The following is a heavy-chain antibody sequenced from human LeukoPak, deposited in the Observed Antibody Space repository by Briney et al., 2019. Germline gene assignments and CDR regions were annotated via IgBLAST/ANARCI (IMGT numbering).Heavy chain of an antibody. CDR2: VGISSGNT. V-gene: IGHV3-11*06. J-gene: IGHJ4*02. Sequence: GGSLRLSCAASGFTFSDYSMNWIRQAPGKGLEWISYVGISSGNTKYADSVKGRFTISGDSAKNSVFLQMNSLRVEDTAVYYCARDHRYAFDNWGQGALVTVSS. D-gene: IGHD5-12*01. CDR1: GFTFSDYS. CDR3: ARDHRYAFDN.